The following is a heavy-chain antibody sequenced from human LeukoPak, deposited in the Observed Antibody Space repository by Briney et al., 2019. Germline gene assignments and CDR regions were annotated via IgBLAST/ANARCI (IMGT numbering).Heavy chain of an antibody. Sequence: SETLSLTCAVYGGSFSGYYWSWIRQPPGKGLEWIGEINHSGSTNYNPSLKSRVTISVDTSKNQFSLKLSSVTAADTAVYYCARHPIAVAAYYFDYWGQGTLVTVSS. J-gene: IGHJ4*02. V-gene: IGHV4-34*01. CDR3: ARHPIAVAAYYFDY. D-gene: IGHD6-19*01. CDR1: GGSFSGYY. CDR2: INHSGST.